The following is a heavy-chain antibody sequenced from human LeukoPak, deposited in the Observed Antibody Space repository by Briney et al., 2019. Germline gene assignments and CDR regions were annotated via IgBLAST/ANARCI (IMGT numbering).Heavy chain of an antibody. J-gene: IGHJ4*02. D-gene: IGHD3-22*01. CDR3: AGKYYYDSSGYFYVDY. CDR2: IYHSGST. Sequence: SETLSLTCTVSGYSISSGYYWGWIRQFPGKELEWIGGIYHSGSTYYKSSLQSRVTISMDTLKNQFSLRLSYVTAADTAVYYCAGKYYYDSSGYFYVDYWGQGTLVTVSS. V-gene: IGHV4-38-2*02. CDR1: GYSISSGYY.